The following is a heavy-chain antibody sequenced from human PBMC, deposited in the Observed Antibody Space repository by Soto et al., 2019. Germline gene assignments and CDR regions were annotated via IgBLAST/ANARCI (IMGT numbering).Heavy chain of an antibody. Sequence: SVKVSCKASGGTFSSYAISWVRQAPGQGLEWMGGIIPIFGTANYAQKFQGRVTITADESTSTAYMELSSLRSEDTAVYYCATRNYYDSSGSWTWFDPWGQGTLVTVSS. V-gene: IGHV1-69*13. CDR3: ATRNYYDSSGSWTWFDP. CDR2: IIPIFGTA. D-gene: IGHD3-22*01. J-gene: IGHJ5*02. CDR1: GGTFSSYA.